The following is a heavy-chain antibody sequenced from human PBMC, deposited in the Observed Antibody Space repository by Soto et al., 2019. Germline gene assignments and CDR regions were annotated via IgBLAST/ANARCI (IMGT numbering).Heavy chain of an antibody. D-gene: IGHD3-16*01. V-gene: IGHV1-18*01. J-gene: IGHJ6*02. Sequence: QVQLVQSGDEVKKPGASVKVSCKASGYIFVNYGIAWVRQAPGQGLEWMGWISPYTGNTHSATKVQGRLTMTTDTSTSTAYMDLGRLTCDYTAVYYCVMVDNYVTPTPQDVWGQGTTVTVSS. CDR3: VMVDNYVTPTPQDV. CDR2: ISPYTGNT. CDR1: GYIFVNYG.